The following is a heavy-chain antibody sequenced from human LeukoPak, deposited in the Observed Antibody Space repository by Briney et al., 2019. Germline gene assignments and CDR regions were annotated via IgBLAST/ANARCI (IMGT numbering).Heavy chain of an antibody. CDR3: ARDLYYDILTGYYGMDV. D-gene: IGHD3-9*01. J-gene: IGHJ6*02. V-gene: IGHV4-59*01. CDR2: IYYSGST. CDR1: GGSISRYY. Sequence: SETLSLTCTVSGGSISRYYWSWIRQPPGKGPEWIGYIYYSGSTNYNPSLKSRVTISVDTSKNQFSLKLSSVTAADTAVYYCARDLYYDILTGYYGMDVWGQGTTVTVSS.